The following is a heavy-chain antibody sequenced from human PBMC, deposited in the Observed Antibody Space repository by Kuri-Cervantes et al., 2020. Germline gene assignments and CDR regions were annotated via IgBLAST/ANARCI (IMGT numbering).Heavy chain of an antibody. CDR1: GFTFSSYE. V-gene: IGHV3-23*01. J-gene: IGHJ4*02. D-gene: IGHD1-1*01. CDR2: ISGSGGST. Sequence: GGSLRLSCAASGFTFSSYEMNWVRQAPGKGLEWVSAISGSGGSTYYADSVKGRFTISRDNAKNSLYLQMNSLRAEDTAVYYCARTLEMDYLFLAWWGQGTLVTVSS. CDR3: ARTLEMDYLFLAW.